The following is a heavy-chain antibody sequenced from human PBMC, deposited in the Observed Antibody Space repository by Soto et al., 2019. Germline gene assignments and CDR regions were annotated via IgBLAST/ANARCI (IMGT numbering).Heavy chain of an antibody. J-gene: IGHJ6*02. CDR2: ISGSGGST. CDR1: GFTFSSYA. D-gene: IGHD3-9*01. Sequence: GSLRLSCAASGFTFSSYAMSWVRQAPGKGLEWVSAISGSGGSTYYADSVKGRFTISRDNSKNTLYLQMNSLRAEDTAVYYCAKDYLVFPLDYYYGMDVWGQGTTVTVSS. V-gene: IGHV3-23*01. CDR3: AKDYLVFPLDYYYGMDV.